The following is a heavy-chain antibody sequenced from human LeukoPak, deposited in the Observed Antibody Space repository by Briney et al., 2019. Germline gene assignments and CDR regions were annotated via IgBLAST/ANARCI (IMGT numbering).Heavy chain of an antibody. CDR3: ATQEDSSGWLGP. CDR1: GGSISSSSYY. J-gene: IGHJ5*02. V-gene: IGHV4-39*01. CDR2: IYYSGST. Sequence: SETLSLTCTVSGGSISSSSYYWGWIRQPPGKGLEWIGSIYYSGSTYYNPSLKRRVTISLDTSKNQFSLKLGSVTSAATAVYYCATQEDSSGWLGPWGQGTLVTVSS. D-gene: IGHD6-19*01.